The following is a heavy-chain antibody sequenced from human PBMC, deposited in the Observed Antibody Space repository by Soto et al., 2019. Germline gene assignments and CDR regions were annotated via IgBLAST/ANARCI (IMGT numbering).Heavy chain of an antibody. Sequence: EVQLLESGGGLVQPGGFLRLSCAASGFTFSSYDMNWVRQAPGKGLEWVSGISGSGGSTDYADSVKGRFTISRDNSKNTLYLQMNSLRAEDTAVYYCAKAARSIKYSYYGMDVWGQGTTVTVSS. CDR1: GFTFSSYD. V-gene: IGHV3-23*01. J-gene: IGHJ6*02. CDR3: AKAARSIKYSYYGMDV. CDR2: ISGSGGST.